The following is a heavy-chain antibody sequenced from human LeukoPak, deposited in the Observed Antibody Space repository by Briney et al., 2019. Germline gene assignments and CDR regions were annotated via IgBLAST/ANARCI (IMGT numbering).Heavy chain of an antibody. J-gene: IGHJ4*02. D-gene: IGHD4-17*01. Sequence: PSETLSLTCTVSGGSISSSSYYWGWIRQPPGKGLEWIGSIYYSGSTYYNPSLKSRVTISVDTSKNQFSLKLSSVTAADTAVYYCARHQADDYGDYYFDYWGQGTLVTVSS. CDR1: GGSISSSSYY. CDR2: IYYSGST. V-gene: IGHV4-39*01. CDR3: ARHQADDYGDYYFDY.